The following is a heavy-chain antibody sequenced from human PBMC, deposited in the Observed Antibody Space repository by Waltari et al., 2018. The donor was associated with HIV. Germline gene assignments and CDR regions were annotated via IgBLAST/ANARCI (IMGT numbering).Heavy chain of an antibody. CDR3: ARDVIFGVVRGAFDI. D-gene: IGHD3-3*01. J-gene: IGHJ3*02. CDR2: IYTSGST. Sequence: QVQLQESGPGLVKPSQTLSLTCTVSGGSISSGSYYWGWIRQPAGKGLEWIGRIYTSGSTNSNPSRKSRVTISLDTSKNQFSLQLSSVTAAETAVYYCARDVIFGVVRGAFDIWGQGTMVTVSS. CDR1: GGSISSGSYY. V-gene: IGHV4-61*02.